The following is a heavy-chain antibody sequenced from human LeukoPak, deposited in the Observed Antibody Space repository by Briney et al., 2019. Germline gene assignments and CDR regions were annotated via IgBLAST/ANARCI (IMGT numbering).Heavy chain of an antibody. CDR2: IYYSGST. CDR1: GGSISSYY. J-gene: IGHJ4*02. D-gene: IGHD4-17*01. V-gene: IGHV4-59*01. CDR3: ARFMKYGDYLDY. Sequence: PSETLSLTCTVSGGSISSYYWSWIRQPPGKGLEWIGYIYYSGSTNYNPSLKSRVTISVDTSKNQFSLKLSSVTAADTAVYYCARFMKYGDYLDYWGQGTLVTVSS.